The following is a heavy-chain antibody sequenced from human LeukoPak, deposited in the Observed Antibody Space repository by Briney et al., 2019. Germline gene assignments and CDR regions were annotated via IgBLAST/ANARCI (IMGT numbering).Heavy chain of an antibody. CDR3: ARDYYDSSGYNDY. CDR2: IYHSGST. CDR1: GYSISSGYY. J-gene: IGHJ4*02. V-gene: IGHV4-38-2*02. D-gene: IGHD3-22*01. Sequence: SETLSLTCTVSGYSISSGYYWGWIRQPPGKGLEWIGSIYHSGSTYYNPSLKSRVTISVDTSKNQFSLKLSSVTAADTAVYYCARDYYDSSGYNDYWGQGTLVTVSS.